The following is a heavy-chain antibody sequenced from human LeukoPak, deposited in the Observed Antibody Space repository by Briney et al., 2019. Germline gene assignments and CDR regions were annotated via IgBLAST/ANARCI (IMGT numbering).Heavy chain of an antibody. V-gene: IGHV1-46*01. Sequence: ASVKVSCKASGYTFTSYYMHWVRQAPGQGLEWMGIINPSGGSTSYAQKFQGRVTMTRDMSTSTVYMELSSLRSEDTAVYYCVRDSGNNWFDPWGQGTLVTVSS. CDR3: VRDSGNNWFDP. CDR1: GYTFTSYY. J-gene: IGHJ5*02. CDR2: INPSGGST.